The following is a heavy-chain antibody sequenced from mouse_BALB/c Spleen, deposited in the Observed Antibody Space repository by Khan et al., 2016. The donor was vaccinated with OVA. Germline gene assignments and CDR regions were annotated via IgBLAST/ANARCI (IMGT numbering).Heavy chain of an antibody. CDR2: IRLKSNNYAT. CDR1: GFTFSNFW. D-gene: IGHD2-3*01. Sequence: EVKLEESGGGLVQPGGSMKLSCVASGFTFSNFWMNWVRQSPEKGLEWVAEIRLKSNNYATHYAESVKGRFTISREDSKSSVYLQMNNLRADTTGIYYCSMPGGYYAWFAYWGQGTLVTVSA. V-gene: IGHV6-6*02. CDR3: SMPGGYYAWFAY. J-gene: IGHJ3*01.